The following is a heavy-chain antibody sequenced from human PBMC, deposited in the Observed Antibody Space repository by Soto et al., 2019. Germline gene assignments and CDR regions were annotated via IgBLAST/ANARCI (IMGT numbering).Heavy chain of an antibody. Sequence: QVQLVQSGAEVKKPGSSVKVSCKASGGTFSSYAISWVRQAPGQGLEWMGGIIPIFGTANYAQKFQGRVTITADESTSTAYMELSSLSSEDTAVYYCAREKVGIFGDPFDPWGQGTLVTVSS. J-gene: IGHJ5*02. D-gene: IGHD3-3*01. CDR3: AREKVGIFGDPFDP. CDR2: IIPIFGTA. CDR1: GGTFSSYA. V-gene: IGHV1-69*01.